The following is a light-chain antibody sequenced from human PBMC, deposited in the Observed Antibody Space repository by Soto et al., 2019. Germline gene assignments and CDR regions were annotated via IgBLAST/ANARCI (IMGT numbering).Light chain of an antibody. V-gene: IGKV1-33*01. J-gene: IGKJ1*01. CDR1: QDISNY. Sequence: DIQMTQSPSSLSASVGDRVTITCQASQDISNYLNWYQQKPGKAPNLLIYAASTLQSGVPSRFSGSGSGTDFTLTISRLEPEDSAVYYCQQYGSSPRTFGQGTKVDIK. CDR2: AAS. CDR3: QQYGSSPRT.